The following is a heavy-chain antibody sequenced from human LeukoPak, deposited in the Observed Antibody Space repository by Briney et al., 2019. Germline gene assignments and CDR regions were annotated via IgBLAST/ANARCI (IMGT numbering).Heavy chain of an antibody. CDR2: IYTSGST. CDR1: GGSISSYY. CDR3: ARGGVGATTEYYYYYMDV. J-gene: IGHJ6*03. Sequence: PSETLSLTCTVSGGSISSYYWSWIRQPAGKGLEWIGRIYTSGSTNYNPSLKSRVTMSVDTSKNQFSLKLSSVTAADTAVYCCARGGVGATTEYYYYYMDVWGKGTTVTVSS. V-gene: IGHV4-4*07. D-gene: IGHD1-26*01.